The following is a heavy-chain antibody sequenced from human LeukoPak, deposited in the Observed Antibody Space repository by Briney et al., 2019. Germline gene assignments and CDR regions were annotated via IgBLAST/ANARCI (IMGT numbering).Heavy chain of an antibody. Sequence: SETLSLTCTVSGGSISSYYWSWIRQPAGKGLEWIGRIDTSGNTNYKPSLKSRVTMSVDTSKKQFSLKLSSVTAADTAVYYCARGLAVAEIAADYYYYYMDVWGKRTTVTVSS. V-gene: IGHV4-4*07. D-gene: IGHD6-19*01. CDR3: ARGLAVAEIAADYYYYYMDV. J-gene: IGHJ6*03. CDR1: GGSISSYY. CDR2: IDTSGNT.